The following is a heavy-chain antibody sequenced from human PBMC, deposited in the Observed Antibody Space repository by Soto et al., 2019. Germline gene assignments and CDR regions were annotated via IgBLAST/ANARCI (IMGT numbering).Heavy chain of an antibody. V-gene: IGHV3-23*01. CDR1: GFTFSRYA. CDR2: ICGSGGCT. D-gene: IGHD2-2*01. CDR3: AVAYCSCTSCDPFGGDHYGMDF. J-gene: IGHJ6*02. Sequence: HPGGSLRLSCAASGFTFSRYAMNWVRQAPGKGLEWVSAICGSGGCTYYADSVKGRFTFSRDNSKNTLYLQMNSLRAEDTAVYYCAVAYCSCTSCDPFGGDHYGMDFWGQRTTVPVSS.